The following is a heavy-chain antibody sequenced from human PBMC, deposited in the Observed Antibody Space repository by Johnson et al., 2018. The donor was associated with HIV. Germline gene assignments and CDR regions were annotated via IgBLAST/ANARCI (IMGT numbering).Heavy chain of an antibody. V-gene: IGHV3-30*03. CDR1: GFTFNSYG. D-gene: IGHD4-23*01. Sequence: QVQLVESGGRVVQPGRSLRLSCAASGFTFNSYGMHLVRQAPGKGLEWVAFISYDGSNKHYAHSVKGRYSISRDNTKDTLSLQMNSLRVEDTAVYYCARGDWLTVVTSPDAVDIWGQGTMVTVSS. J-gene: IGHJ3*02. CDR2: ISYDGSNK. CDR3: ARGDWLTVVTSPDAVDI.